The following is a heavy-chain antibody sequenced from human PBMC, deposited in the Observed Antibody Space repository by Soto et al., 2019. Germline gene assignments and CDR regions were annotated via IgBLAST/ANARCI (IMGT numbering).Heavy chain of an antibody. Sequence: QVQLQQSGPGLVKPSQTLSLTCSVSGASIISAGYYWTWIRQHPVKGLEWSGNIDYTGSTNYNEALKSRLIISVDRSENYLSLKLSYVTAADTAVYYCARDRLGNHYYNGMDVWGQGTTVTVSS. CDR3: ARDRLGNHYYNGMDV. J-gene: IGHJ6*02. CDR2: IDYTGST. CDR1: GASIISAGYY. D-gene: IGHD3-10*01. V-gene: IGHV4-31*03.